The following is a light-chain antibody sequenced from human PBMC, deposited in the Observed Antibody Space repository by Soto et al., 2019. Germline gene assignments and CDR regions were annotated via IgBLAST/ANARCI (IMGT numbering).Light chain of an antibody. CDR2: EVS. V-gene: IGLV2-23*02. CDR1: ISDVGGYDL. J-gene: IGLJ1*01. Sequence: QSVLTQPASVSGSPGQSVTISCTGTISDVGGYDLVSWYQQHPNKAPKLLIFEVSRRPSGVSNRFSGSKSGNTASLTISGLQAEDEADYYCCSYARSTTFYVFGTGTKVTVL. CDR3: CSYARSTTFYV.